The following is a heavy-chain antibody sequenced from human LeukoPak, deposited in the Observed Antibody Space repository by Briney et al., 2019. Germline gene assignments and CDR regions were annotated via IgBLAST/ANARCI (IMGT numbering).Heavy chain of an antibody. CDR2: IKQDGSEK. CDR1: GFTFSSYW. Sequence: GGSLRLSCAASGFTFSSYWMSWVRQAPGKGLEWVANIKQDGSEKYYVDSVKGRFTISRDNAKDSLYLQMNSLRAEDTAVYYCARENYSNFYYYYYYMDVWGKGTTVTVSS. CDR3: ARENYSNFYYYYYYMDV. J-gene: IGHJ6*03. V-gene: IGHV3-7*01. D-gene: IGHD4-11*01.